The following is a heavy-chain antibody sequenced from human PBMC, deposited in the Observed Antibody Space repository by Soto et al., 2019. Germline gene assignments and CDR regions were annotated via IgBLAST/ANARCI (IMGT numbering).Heavy chain of an antibody. CDR2: IYYSGST. Sequence: SSETLSFTCTVSGGSISSYYWSWIRQPPGKGLEWIGYIYYSGSTNYNPSLKSRVTISVDTSKNQFSLKLSSVTAADTAVYYCARHYGSGSYYNEIIPSYYYYYMDVWGKGTTVTVS. V-gene: IGHV4-59*08. J-gene: IGHJ6*03. D-gene: IGHD3-10*01. CDR3: ARHYGSGSYYNEIIPSYYYYYMDV. CDR1: GGSISSYY.